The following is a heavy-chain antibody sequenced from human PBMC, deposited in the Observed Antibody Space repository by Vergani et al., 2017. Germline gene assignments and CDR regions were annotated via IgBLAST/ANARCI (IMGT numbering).Heavy chain of an antibody. J-gene: IGHJ4*02. CDR2: IKQDGSEK. V-gene: IGHV3-7*01. CDR3: ARGPTYYYDSSGYSHDY. D-gene: IGHD3-22*01. CDR1: GFTFSSYW. Sequence: VQLVQSGGGLVQPGGSLRLSCAASGFTFSSYWMSWVRQAPGKGLEWVANIKQDGSEKYYVDSVKGRFTISRDKSKNTLYLQMNSLSAEDTAVYYCARGPTYYYDSSGYSHDYWGQGTLVTVSS.